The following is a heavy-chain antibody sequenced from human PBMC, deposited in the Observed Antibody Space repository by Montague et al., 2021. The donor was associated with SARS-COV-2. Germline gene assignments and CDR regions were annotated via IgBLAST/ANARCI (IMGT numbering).Heavy chain of an antibody. CDR3: ATNKYCTLHDCLHGRHYFDH. D-gene: IGHD2-8*01. V-gene: IGHV3-48*03. CDR1: GFYFFNFD. Sequence: SLRLSCPASGFYFFNFDMAWVRLAPGRGLEWISDISSSGATILYADSLKGRFTIPRDNIQKSLYLQMNSLRAEDTAVYYCATNKYCTLHDCLHGRHYFDHWGQGTLVTVSS. J-gene: IGHJ4*02. CDR2: ISSSGATI.